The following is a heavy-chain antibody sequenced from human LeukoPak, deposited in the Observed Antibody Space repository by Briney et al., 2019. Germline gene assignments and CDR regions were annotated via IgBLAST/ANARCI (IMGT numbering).Heavy chain of an antibody. J-gene: IGHJ4*02. V-gene: IGHV4-34*01. D-gene: IGHD3-10*01. CDR2: INHSGST. Sequence: PSETLSLTCAVYGGSFSGYYWSWIRQPPGKGLEWIGEINHSGSTNYNPSLKSRVTISVDTSKNQFSLKLSSVTAADTAVYYCARKRKTITMVRGVIGGHFDYWGQGTLVTVSS. CDR1: GGSFSGYY. CDR3: ARKRKTITMVRGVIGGHFDY.